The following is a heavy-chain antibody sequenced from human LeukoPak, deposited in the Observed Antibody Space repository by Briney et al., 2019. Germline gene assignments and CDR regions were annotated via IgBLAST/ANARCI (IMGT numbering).Heavy chain of an antibody. CDR1: GVSISTYY. Sequence: SETLSLTCTVSGVSISTYYWSWIRHPPGKGLELLGNIYYSANTDYNPSLKSRVTVSLDTSKNQFSLRLSSVTAADTAVYYCASHSSGGSDFWGQGTLVSVSS. V-gene: IGHV4-59*08. CDR2: IYYSANT. J-gene: IGHJ4*02. D-gene: IGHD6-19*01. CDR3: ASHSSGGSDF.